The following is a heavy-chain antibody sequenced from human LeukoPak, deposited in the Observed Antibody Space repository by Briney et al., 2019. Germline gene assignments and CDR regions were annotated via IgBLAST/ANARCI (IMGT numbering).Heavy chain of an antibody. J-gene: IGHJ4*02. D-gene: IGHD6-19*01. CDR2: IIPILGIA. V-gene: IGHV1-69*04. Sequence: GASVKVSCKASVGTFSSYAISWVRQAPGQGLEWMGRIIPILGIANYAQKFQGRVTITADKSTSTAYMELSSLRSEDTAVYYCARDMTSSGWYDYWGQGTLVTVSS. CDR3: ARDMTSSGWYDY. CDR1: VGTFSSYA.